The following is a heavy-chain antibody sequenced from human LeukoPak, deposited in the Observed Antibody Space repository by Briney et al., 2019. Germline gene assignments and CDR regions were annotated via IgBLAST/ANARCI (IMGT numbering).Heavy chain of an antibody. CDR2: IYYSGST. D-gene: IGHD5-24*01. V-gene: IGHV4-59*11. CDR1: GGSISSHY. J-gene: IGHJ4*02. CDR3: ARGERWLQFGPFDY. Sequence: SETLSLTCTVSGGSISSHYWSWIRQPPGKGLEWIGYIYYSGSTNYNPSLKSRVTISVDTSKNQFSQKLSSVTAADTAVYYCARGERWLQFGPFDYWGQGTLVTVSS.